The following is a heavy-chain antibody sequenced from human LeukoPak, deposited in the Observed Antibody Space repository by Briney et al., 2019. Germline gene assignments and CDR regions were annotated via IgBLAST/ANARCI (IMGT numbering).Heavy chain of an antibody. CDR3: ARAVGDSGYGRYFDY. D-gene: IGHD5-12*01. V-gene: IGHV4-59*01. Sequence: SETLSLTCTVSGDSISTYYWSWIRQPPGKGLEWIGNVENTGIINYNPSPESRVTISVDTSKNQFSLRLSSVTAADTAVYYCARAVGDSGYGRYFDYWGQGTLVTVTS. CDR2: VENTGII. CDR1: GDSISTYY. J-gene: IGHJ4*02.